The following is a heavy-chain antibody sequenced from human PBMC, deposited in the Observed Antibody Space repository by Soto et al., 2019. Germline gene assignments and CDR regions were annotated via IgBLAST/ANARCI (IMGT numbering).Heavy chain of an antibody. CDR1: GFTFSSYA. CDR2: ISGSGGST. D-gene: IGHD6-19*01. J-gene: IGHJ4*02. Sequence: LRLSCAASGFTFSSYAMSWVRQAPGKGLEWVSAISGSGGSTYYADSVKGRFTISRDNSKNTLYLQMNSLRAEDTAVYYCAKDPREVAGTLWRDSWGQGXLVTVYS. CDR3: AKDPREVAGTLWRDS. V-gene: IGHV3-23*01.